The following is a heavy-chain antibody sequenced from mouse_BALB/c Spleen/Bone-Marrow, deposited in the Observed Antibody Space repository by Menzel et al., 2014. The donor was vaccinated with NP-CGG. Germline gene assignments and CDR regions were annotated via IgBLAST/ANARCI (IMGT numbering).Heavy chain of an antibody. D-gene: IGHD2-10*02. CDR3: ARNPYGNYAMDY. Sequence: VQGVESGPGLVAPSQSLSITCTVSGFSLTSYGVHWVRQPPGKGLEWLVVIWSDGKTTYNSALKSRLSISKDNSKSQVFLKMNSLQTDDTAMYYGARNPYGNYAMDYWGQGTSVTVSS. CDR2: IWSDGKT. CDR1: GFSLTSYG. J-gene: IGHJ4*01. V-gene: IGHV2-6*02.